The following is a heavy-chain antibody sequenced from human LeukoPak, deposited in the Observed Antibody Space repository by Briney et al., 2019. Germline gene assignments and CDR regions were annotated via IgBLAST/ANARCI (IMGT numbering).Heavy chain of an antibody. J-gene: IGHJ1*01. CDR3: ARLTSSSWHGRGGYFQH. D-gene: IGHD6-13*01. CDR1: GFTVSSNY. V-gene: IGHV3-66*04. CDR2: IYSGGST. Sequence: GGSLRLSCAASGFTVSSNYISWVRQAPGKGLEWVSVIYSGGSTYYADSVKGRFTISRDNSKNTLYLQMNSLRAEDTAVYYCARLTSSSWHGRGGYFQHWGQGTLVTVSS.